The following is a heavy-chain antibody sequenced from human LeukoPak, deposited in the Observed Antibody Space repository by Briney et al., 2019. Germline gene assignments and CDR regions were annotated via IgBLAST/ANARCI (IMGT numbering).Heavy chain of an antibody. D-gene: IGHD3-22*01. CDR3: ARGAMIRGVPDDAFDI. Sequence: SVKVSCTASGGTFSSYAISWVRQAPGQGLEWMGGIIPIFGTANYAQKFQGRVTITADESTSTAYMELSSLRSEDTAVYYCARGAMIRGVPDDAFDIWGQGTMVTVSS. CDR2: IIPIFGTA. J-gene: IGHJ3*02. CDR1: GGTFSSYA. V-gene: IGHV1-69*13.